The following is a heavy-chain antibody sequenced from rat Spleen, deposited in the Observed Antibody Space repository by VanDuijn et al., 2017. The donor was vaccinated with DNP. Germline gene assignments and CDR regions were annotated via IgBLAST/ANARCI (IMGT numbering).Heavy chain of an antibody. CDR1: GFNFNNYW. CDR2: INKESGTI. Sequence: EVKLVESGGGLVQPGRSLKLSCAASGFNFNNYWMGWVRQAPGKGLEWIGEINKESGTIIYSPSLKDKFTISRDNAQNTLYLQMNKLGSEDTAIYHCAKGPNYGGYSDFFDYWGQGVMVTVSS. J-gene: IGHJ2*01. V-gene: IGHV4-2*01. CDR3: AKGPNYGGYSDFFDY. D-gene: IGHD1-11*01.